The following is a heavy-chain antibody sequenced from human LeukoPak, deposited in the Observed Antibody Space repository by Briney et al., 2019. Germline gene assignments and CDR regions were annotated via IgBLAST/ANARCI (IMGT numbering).Heavy chain of an antibody. CDR3: AKESGVVVPAAIVDYFDY. D-gene: IGHD2-2*02. V-gene: IGHV3-23*01. CDR1: GFTFSSYA. J-gene: IGHJ4*02. Sequence: PGGSLRLSCAASGFTFSSYAMSWVRQAPGKGLEWVSAISGSGGSTYYADSVKGRFTISRDNSKSTLYLQMNSLRAEDTAVYYCAKESGVVVPAAIVDYFDYWGQGTLVTVSS. CDR2: ISGSGGST.